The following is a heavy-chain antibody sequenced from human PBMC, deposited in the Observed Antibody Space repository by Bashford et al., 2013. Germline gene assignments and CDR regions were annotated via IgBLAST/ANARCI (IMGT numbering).Heavy chain of an antibody. V-gene: IGHV3-33*06. CDR3: AKGGTHYYPYYYGMDV. D-gene: IGHD3-10*01. J-gene: IGHJ6*02. Sequence: VRQAPGKGLEWVAVIWYDGSNKYYADSVKGRFTISRDNSKNTLYLQLDSLRVEDTALYYCAKGGTHYYPYYYGMDVWGQGDHGHRLL. CDR2: IWYDGSNK.